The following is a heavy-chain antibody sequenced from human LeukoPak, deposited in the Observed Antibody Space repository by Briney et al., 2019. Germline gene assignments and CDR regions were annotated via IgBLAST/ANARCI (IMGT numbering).Heavy chain of an antibody. D-gene: IGHD3-10*01. Sequence: GGSLRLSCAASGFTFSSYAMSWVRQAPGKGLEWVSVISVSGDNTYYADSVKGRFTISRDNSKNTIYLQVNSLRAEDTAIYYCAGEVRVGGLLSLDYWGQGTLVTVSS. J-gene: IGHJ4*02. CDR1: GFTFSSYA. CDR3: AGEVRVGGLLSLDY. CDR2: ISVSGDNT. V-gene: IGHV3-23*01.